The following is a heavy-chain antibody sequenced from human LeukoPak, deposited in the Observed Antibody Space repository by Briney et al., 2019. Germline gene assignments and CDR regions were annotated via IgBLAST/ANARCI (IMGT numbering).Heavy chain of an antibody. Sequence: SQTLSLTCTVSGGSISSGSYYWSWIRQPAGKGLEWIGRIYTSGSTNYNPSLKSRVTISVDTSKNQFSLKLSSVTAADTAVYYCARGWMHSSSFMFDPWGQGTLVTVSS. CDR1: GGSISSGSYY. V-gene: IGHV4-61*02. CDR2: IYTSGST. J-gene: IGHJ5*02. CDR3: ARGWMHSSSFMFDP. D-gene: IGHD6-13*01.